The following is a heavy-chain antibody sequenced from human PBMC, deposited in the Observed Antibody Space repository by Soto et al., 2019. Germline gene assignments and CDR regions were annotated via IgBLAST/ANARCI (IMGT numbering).Heavy chain of an antibody. Sequence: GGSLRLSCAASAFTFSNAWMNWVRQAPGKGLEWVGRIKSKTGGVTTGYAATVKGRFIISRDDSKNMLYLQMNSLKTEDTAVYYCTTDFSSGWFFDYWGQGTLVTVSS. CDR2: IKSKTGGVTT. V-gene: IGHV3-15*07. D-gene: IGHD6-19*01. CDR1: AFTFSNAW. J-gene: IGHJ4*02. CDR3: TTDFSSGWFFDY.